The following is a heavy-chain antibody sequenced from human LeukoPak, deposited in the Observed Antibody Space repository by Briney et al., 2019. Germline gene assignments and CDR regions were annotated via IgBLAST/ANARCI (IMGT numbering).Heavy chain of an antibody. J-gene: IGHJ4*02. V-gene: IGHV4-39*07. D-gene: IGHD1-26*01. CDR2: LYYGGNT. CDR3: ARERLGATTFDY. Sequence: SETLSLTCTVSGDSINSRSYYWDWIRQPPGKGLEWIGNLYYGGNTHYNPSLKRRVTISLDTSKNQFSLKLSSVTAADTAVYYCARERLGATTFDYWGQGTLVTVSS. CDR1: GDSINSRSYY.